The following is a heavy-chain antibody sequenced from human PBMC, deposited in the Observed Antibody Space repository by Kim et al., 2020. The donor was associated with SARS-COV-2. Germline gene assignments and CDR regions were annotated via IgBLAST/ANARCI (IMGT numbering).Heavy chain of an antibody. V-gene: IGHV1-69*13. CDR3: ARDIRSYDSSGRYYYYYGMDV. D-gene: IGHD3-22*01. Sequence: SVKVSCKASVGTFSSYAISWVRQAPGQGLEWMGGIIPIFGTANYAQKFQGRVTITADESTSTAYMELSSLRSEDTAVYYCARDIRSYDSSGRYYYYYGMDVWGQGTTVTVSS. CDR2: IIPIFGTA. J-gene: IGHJ6*02. CDR1: VGTFSSYA.